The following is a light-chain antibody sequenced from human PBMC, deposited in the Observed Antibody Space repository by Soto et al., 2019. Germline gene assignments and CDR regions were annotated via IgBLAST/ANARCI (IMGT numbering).Light chain of an antibody. CDR1: SSDVGAYEH. V-gene: IGLV2-14*03. CDR3: SYYSTTNILV. Sequence: QSALTQPASVSGSPGQSVTISCTGASSDVGAYEHVSWYQQHPGRAPKLILYDVNNRPSGVSNHFSGSKSGNTASLVISGLQPNQDAAYYCSYYSTTNILVFGSGTKVNV. J-gene: IGLJ1*01. CDR2: DVN.